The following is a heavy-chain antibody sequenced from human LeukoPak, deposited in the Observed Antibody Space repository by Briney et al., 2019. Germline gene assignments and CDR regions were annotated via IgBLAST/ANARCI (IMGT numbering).Heavy chain of an antibody. CDR2: IHHRGNT. CDR3: ATLIVGTTYFDY. V-gene: IGHV4-34*01. Sequence: LETLSLTCAVYGESFSGYYWSWIRQPPGKGLEWIGEIHHRGNTNYNPSLKSRVTVSADTSRNQFSLNLTSVTAADTAVYYCATLIVGTTYFDYWGQGSLVTVSS. D-gene: IGHD1-26*01. CDR1: GESFSGYY. J-gene: IGHJ4*02.